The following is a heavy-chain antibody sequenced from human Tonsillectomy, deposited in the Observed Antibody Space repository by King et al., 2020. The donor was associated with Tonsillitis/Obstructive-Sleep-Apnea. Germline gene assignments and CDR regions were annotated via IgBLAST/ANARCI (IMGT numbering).Heavy chain of an antibody. CDR2: IWYDGSNK. CDR1: GFTFSSYG. V-gene: IGHV3-33*01. CDR3: ARDCRYDSSDYQEEFDY. Sequence: VQLVESGGGVVQPGRSLRLSCAASGFTFSSYGMHWVRQAPGKGLEWVAVIWYDGSNKFYADSVKGRFTISRDNSKNTLYLQMNSLRAEDTAVYYCARDCRYDSSDYQEEFDYWGQGTLVTVSS. D-gene: IGHD3-22*01. J-gene: IGHJ4*02.